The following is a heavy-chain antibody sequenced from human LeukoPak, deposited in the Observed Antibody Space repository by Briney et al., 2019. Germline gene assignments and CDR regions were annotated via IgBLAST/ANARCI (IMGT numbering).Heavy chain of an antibody. CDR1: GGSFSGYY. CDR2: INHSGST. J-gene: IGHJ3*02. CDR3: AREDAFDI. Sequence: SETLSLTCAVYGGSFSGYYWSWIRQPPGKGLEWIGEINHSGSTNYNPSLKSRVTISVDTSKNQFSLKLSSVTAADTAVYYCAREDAFDIWGQGTVVTVSS. V-gene: IGHV4-34*01.